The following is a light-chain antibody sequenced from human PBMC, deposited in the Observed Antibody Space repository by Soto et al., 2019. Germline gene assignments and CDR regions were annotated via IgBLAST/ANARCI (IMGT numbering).Light chain of an antibody. J-gene: IGKJ1*01. Sequence: DIQMTQSPSTLSGSIGDRVTITCRASQTISSWLAWYQQKPGKAPKLLIYKASTLKSGVPSRFSGSGSGTEFTLSISSLQPDDFATYYCQQYNSYSEAFGQGTKVAIK. V-gene: IGKV1-5*03. CDR1: QTISSW. CDR3: QQYNSYSEA. CDR2: KAS.